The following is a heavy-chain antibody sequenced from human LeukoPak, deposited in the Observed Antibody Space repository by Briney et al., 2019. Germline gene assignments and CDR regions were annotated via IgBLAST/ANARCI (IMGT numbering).Heavy chain of an antibody. CDR3: TVGLRFLEWLLSAFDY. Sequence: ASAKVSCKASGYTFTGYYMHWVRQAPGQGLEWMGWINPNSGGTNYAQKFQGRVTMTRDTSISTAYMELSRLRSDDTAVYYCTVGLRFLEWLLSAFDYWGQGTLVTVSS. V-gene: IGHV1-2*02. J-gene: IGHJ4*02. CDR2: INPNSGGT. CDR1: GYTFTGYY. D-gene: IGHD3-3*01.